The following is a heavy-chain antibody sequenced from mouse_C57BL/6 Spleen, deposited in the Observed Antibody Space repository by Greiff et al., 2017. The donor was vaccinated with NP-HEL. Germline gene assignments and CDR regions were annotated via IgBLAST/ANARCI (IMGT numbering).Heavy chain of an antibody. J-gene: IGHJ1*03. CDR2: TFYGGIT. CDR3: ARAGYYSNCPWYFGG. CDR1: GFSINSDCY. D-gene: IGHD2-5*01. Sequence: EVQLQESGPSLVRPSQTLSLTCTVTGFSINSDCYWFWIRQFPGNKLEYIGYTFYGGITYYNPSLESRTYITSDTAKNQFSLKLRSVTTEDTATYYCARAGYYSNCPWYFGGWGTGATVTVAS. V-gene: IGHV3-3*01.